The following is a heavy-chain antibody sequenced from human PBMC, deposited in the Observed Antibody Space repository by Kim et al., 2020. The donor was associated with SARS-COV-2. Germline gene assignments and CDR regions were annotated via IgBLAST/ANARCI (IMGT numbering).Heavy chain of an antibody. D-gene: IGHD6-19*01. Sequence: SETLSLTCAVYGGSFSGYYWSWIRQPPGKGLEWIGEINHSGSTNYNPSLKSRVTISVDTSKNQFSLKLSSVTAADTAVYYCARGTRQWLSRHYYYYMEVWGKGTTVTVSS. J-gene: IGHJ6*03. CDR2: INHSGST. V-gene: IGHV4-34*01. CDR1: GGSFSGYY. CDR3: ARGTRQWLSRHYYYYMEV.